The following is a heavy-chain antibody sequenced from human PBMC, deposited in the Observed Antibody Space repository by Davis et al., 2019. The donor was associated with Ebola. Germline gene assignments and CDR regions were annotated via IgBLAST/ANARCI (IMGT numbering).Heavy chain of an antibody. CDR1: GFTFSSYS. CDR3: ARDRSYGDYDEVSWFDP. CDR2: ISSSSSTI. V-gene: IGHV3-48*02. D-gene: IGHD4-17*01. Sequence: GESLKISCAASGFTFSSYSMNWVRQAPGKGLEWVSYISSSSSTIYYADSVKGRFTISRDNAKNSLYLQMNSLRDEDTAVYYCARDRSYGDYDEVSWFDPWGQGTLVTVSS. J-gene: IGHJ5*02.